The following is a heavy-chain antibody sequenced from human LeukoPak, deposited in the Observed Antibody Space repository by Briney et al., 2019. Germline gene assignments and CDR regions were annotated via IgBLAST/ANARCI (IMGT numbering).Heavy chain of an antibody. CDR3: ARAKTVPISTSLDY. CDR2: ISSSGSYM. J-gene: IGHJ4*02. Sequence: PGGSLRLSCAASGFTLSTYSMNWVRQAPGKGLEWVSSISSSGSYMYYVDSVKGRFTISRDNAKNSLYLQMNSLRAEDTAVYYCARAKTVPISTSLDYWGQGTLVTVSS. V-gene: IGHV3-21*04. D-gene: IGHD2-2*01. CDR1: GFTLSTYS.